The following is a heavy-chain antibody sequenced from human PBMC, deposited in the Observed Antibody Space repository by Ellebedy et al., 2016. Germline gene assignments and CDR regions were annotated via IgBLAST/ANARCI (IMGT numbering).Heavy chain of an antibody. Sequence: ASVKVSXXASGYTFTSHDINWVRQATGQGLEWMGWMNPNSGKTGYAQKFQGRVTMTRDTSTNTAYMELSSLRSEDTAVYYCARWDSGFLSGVYYNYGMDVWGQGTTVTVSS. V-gene: IGHV1-8*01. CDR1: GYTFTSHD. CDR3: ARWDSGFLSGVYYNYGMDV. CDR2: MNPNSGKT. D-gene: IGHD5-12*01. J-gene: IGHJ6*02.